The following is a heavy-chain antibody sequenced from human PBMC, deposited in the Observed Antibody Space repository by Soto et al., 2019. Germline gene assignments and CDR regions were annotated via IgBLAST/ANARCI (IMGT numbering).Heavy chain of an antibody. CDR1: GGSISSGGYY. Sequence: QVQLQESGPGLVKPSQTLSLACTVSGGSISSGGYYWSWIRQHPGKGLEWIGYIYYLGSTYYNPSLKSRVTISVDTSKKQFSLKLSSVTAADTGVYYCARFYMVRGVMSAFDIWGQGTMVTVSS. D-gene: IGHD3-10*01. V-gene: IGHV4-31*03. J-gene: IGHJ3*02. CDR2: IYYLGST. CDR3: ARFYMVRGVMSAFDI.